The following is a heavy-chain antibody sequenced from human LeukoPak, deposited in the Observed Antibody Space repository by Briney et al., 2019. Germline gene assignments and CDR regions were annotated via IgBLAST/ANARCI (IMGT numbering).Heavy chain of an antibody. CDR2: IYYSGST. J-gene: IGHJ6*02. D-gene: IGHD3-22*01. V-gene: IGHV4-59*01. CDR1: GGSTSSYY. CDR3: ARGSIANYYDSSGYYAYYYYGMDV. Sequence: PSETLSLTCTVSGGSTSSYYWSWIRQPPGKGLEWIGYIYYSGSTNYNPSLKSRVTISVDTSKNQFSLKLSSVTAADTAVYYCARGSIANYYDSSGYYAYYYYGMDVWGQGTTVTVSS.